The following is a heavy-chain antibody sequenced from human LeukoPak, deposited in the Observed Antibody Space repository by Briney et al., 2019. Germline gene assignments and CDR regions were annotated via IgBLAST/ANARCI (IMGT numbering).Heavy chain of an antibody. Sequence: GKSLRLSCAASGFTFSDYAMHWVRQAPGKGLEWVVIISHDGTNKYYADSVKGRFTISRDISKNTLYLQMSSLRAEDSALYLCARDFGGLRWNYYFDYWGQGTLVTVSS. J-gene: IGHJ4*02. D-gene: IGHD4-23*01. CDR2: ISHDGTNK. V-gene: IGHV3-30*04. CDR3: ARDFGGLRWNYYFDY. CDR1: GFTFSDYA.